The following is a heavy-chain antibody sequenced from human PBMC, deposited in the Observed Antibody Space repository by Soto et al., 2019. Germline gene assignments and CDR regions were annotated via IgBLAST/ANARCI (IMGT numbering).Heavy chain of an antibody. J-gene: IGHJ4*02. CDR3: ARTQTYYDSSGPHFDY. Sequence: GGSLRLSCAASGFTFSDYYMSWIRQAPGKGLEWVSYISSSGSTIYYADSVKGRFTISRDNAKNSLYLQMNSLRAEDTAVYYCARTQTYYDSSGPHFDYWGQGTLVTVSS. CDR2: ISSSGSTI. D-gene: IGHD3-22*01. V-gene: IGHV3-11*01. CDR1: GFTFSDYY.